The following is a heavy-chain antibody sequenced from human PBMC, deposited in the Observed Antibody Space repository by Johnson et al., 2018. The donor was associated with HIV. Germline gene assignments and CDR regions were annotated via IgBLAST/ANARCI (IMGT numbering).Heavy chain of an antibody. CDR3: ARGSLIVIVSDAFDI. CDR2: IKQDGSEK. Sequence: VQLVESGGGLVQPGGSLRLSCVASGFTFSRYWMSWVRQAPGKGLEWVANIKQDGSEKYYVDSVKGRFTISRDNAKNSLYLKMNSLRAEDTAMYYCARGSLIVIVSDAFDIWGQGTMVTVSS. CDR1: GFTFSRYW. D-gene: IGHD3-16*02. J-gene: IGHJ3*02. V-gene: IGHV3-7*01.